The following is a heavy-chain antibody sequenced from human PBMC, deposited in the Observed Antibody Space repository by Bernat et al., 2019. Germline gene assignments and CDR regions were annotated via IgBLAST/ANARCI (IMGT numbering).Heavy chain of an antibody. CDR1: GFTFSDYY. D-gene: IGHD4/OR15-4a*01. CDR2: ISSSSSYT. J-gene: IGHJ6*02. CDR3: ARLTTLDYYYGMDV. Sequence: VQLVESGGGLVKPGGSLRLSCAASGFTFSDYYMSWIRQAPGKGLEWVSYISSSSSYTNYADSVKGRFTISRDNAKNSLYLQMNSLRAEDTAVYYCARLTTLDYYYGMDVWGQGTTVTVSS. V-gene: IGHV3-11*06.